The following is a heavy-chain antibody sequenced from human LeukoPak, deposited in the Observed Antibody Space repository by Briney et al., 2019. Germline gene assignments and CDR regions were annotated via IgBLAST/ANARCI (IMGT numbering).Heavy chain of an antibody. Sequence: ASVKVSCKASGYTFTGYYMQWVRQAPGQGLEWMGWINPNSGGTNYAQKFQGRVTMTRDTSISTAYMELSRLRSDDTAVYYCARDYSSGWFGDAFDIWGQGTMVTVSS. V-gene: IGHV1-2*02. CDR3: ARDYSSGWFGDAFDI. CDR1: GYTFTGYY. D-gene: IGHD6-19*01. CDR2: INPNSGGT. J-gene: IGHJ3*02.